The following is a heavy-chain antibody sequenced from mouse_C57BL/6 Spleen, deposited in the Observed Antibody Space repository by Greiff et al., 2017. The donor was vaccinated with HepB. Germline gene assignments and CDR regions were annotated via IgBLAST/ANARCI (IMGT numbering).Heavy chain of an antibody. Sequence: QVQLQQPGAELVRPGSSVKLSCKASGYTFTSYWMHWVKQRPIQGLDWIGNIDPSDSETHYNQKFKDKATLTVDKSSSTAYMQLSSLTSEDSAVYYCSRGENGDSWFAYWGQGTLVTVSA. CDR1: GYTFTSYW. CDR3: SRGENGDSWFAY. J-gene: IGHJ3*01. D-gene: IGHD4-1*01. V-gene: IGHV1-52*01. CDR2: IDPSDSET.